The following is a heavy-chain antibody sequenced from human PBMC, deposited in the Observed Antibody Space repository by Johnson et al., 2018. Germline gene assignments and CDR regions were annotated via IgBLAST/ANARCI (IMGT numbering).Heavy chain of an antibody. J-gene: IGHJ3*01. CDR3: VKGHGDYPYHKALQS. Sequence: VQLVQSGGGLVQPGRSLRLSCSGSGFSFENYAMHWVRQAPGKGLEWVSGISWNSGILAYVDSLKGRFTISIDNAKNSLYLQVNSLRAEDTALYFGVKGHGDYPYHKALQSWGQGKMVTVSS. D-gene: IGHD4-17*01. V-gene: IGHV3-9*01. CDR2: ISWNSGIL. CDR1: GFSFENYA.